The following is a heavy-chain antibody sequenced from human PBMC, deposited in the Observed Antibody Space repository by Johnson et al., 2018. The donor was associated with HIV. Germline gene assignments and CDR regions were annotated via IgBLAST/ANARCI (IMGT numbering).Heavy chain of an antibody. CDR2: IWYDGSNK. V-gene: IGHV3-33*01. Sequence: VQLVESGGGVVQPGRSLRLSCAASGFTFSSYGMHWVRQAPGKGLEWVAVIWYDGSNKYYADSVKGRFTISRDNSKNTLYLQMNSLRAEDTAVYYCARDQGTSSGWPEAFDIWGQGTLVTVSA. CDR1: GFTFSSYG. J-gene: IGHJ3*02. CDR3: ARDQGTSSGWPEAFDI. D-gene: IGHD6-19*01.